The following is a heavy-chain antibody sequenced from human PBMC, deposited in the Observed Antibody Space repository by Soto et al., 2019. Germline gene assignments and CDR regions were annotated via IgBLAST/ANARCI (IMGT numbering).Heavy chain of an antibody. CDR1: GFTFSSYG. CDR2: IWYDGSNK. J-gene: IGHJ4*02. V-gene: IGHV3-33*01. CDR3: ASNLSPGDYYYDSSGYPDY. D-gene: IGHD3-22*01. Sequence: PGGSLRLSCAASGFTFSSYGMHWVRQAPGKGLEWVAVIWYDGSNKYYADSVKGRFTISRDNSKNTLYLQMNSLRAEDTAVYYCASNLSPGDYYYDSSGYPDYWGQGTLVTVSS.